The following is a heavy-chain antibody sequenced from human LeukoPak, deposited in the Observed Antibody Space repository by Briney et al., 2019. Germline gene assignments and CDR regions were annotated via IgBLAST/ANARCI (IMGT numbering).Heavy chain of an antibody. J-gene: IGHJ4*02. V-gene: IGHV3-23*01. CDR2: IFPSGGEI. Sequence: PGGSLRLPCAASGFTFSTFAMTWVRQPPGKGLEWVSSIFPSGGEIHYADSVRGRFTISRDNSKSTLSLQMNSLRAEDTAIYYCATYRQVLLPFESWGQGTLVTVSS. D-gene: IGHD2-8*02. CDR3: ATYRQVLLPFES. CDR1: GFTFSTFA.